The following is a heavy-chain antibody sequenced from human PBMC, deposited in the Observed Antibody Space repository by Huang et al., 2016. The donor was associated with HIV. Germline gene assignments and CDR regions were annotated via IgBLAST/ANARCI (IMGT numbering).Heavy chain of an antibody. J-gene: IGHJ4*02. Sequence: QITLKESGPTLVKPTQTLTLTCSFSGFSLDTSGVAVGWVRQPPGEALEWLGLIYWDDDTRFSPSLGGRLSLTKDTSKNQLVLTMTTMDPADTATYFCAYQWTGLYRWGQGILVTVTS. CDR3: AYQWTGLYR. V-gene: IGHV2-5*02. CDR2: IYWDDDT. CDR1: GFSLDTSGVA. D-gene: IGHD6-19*01.